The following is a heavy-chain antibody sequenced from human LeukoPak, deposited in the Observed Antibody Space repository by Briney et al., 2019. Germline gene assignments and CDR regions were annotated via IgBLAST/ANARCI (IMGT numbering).Heavy chain of an antibody. CDR2: ISGSGGST. CDR3: AKDTSSSWGPYYFDY. V-gene: IGHV3-23*01. CDR1: GFTFSSYA. Sequence: GGSLRLSCAASGFTFSSYAMSWVRQAPEKGLEWVSAISGSGGSTYYADSVKGRFTISRDNSKNTLYLQMNSLRAEDTAVYYCAKDTSSSWGPYYFDYWGQGTLVTVSS. J-gene: IGHJ4*02. D-gene: IGHD6-13*01.